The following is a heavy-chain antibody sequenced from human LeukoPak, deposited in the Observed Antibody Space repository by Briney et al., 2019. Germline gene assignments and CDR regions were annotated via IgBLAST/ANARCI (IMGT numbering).Heavy chain of an antibody. D-gene: IGHD4-17*01. V-gene: IGHV3-20*04. CDR1: GFTFDDYG. CDR2: INWNGGST. Sequence: GGSLRLSCAASGFTFDDYGLSWVRQAPGKGLEWVSGINWNGGSTSYADFVKGRFTISRDNAKNTLYLQMNSLRAEDTAVYYCARGDPTVTTTGSGGLDIWGQGTMVTVSS. J-gene: IGHJ3*02. CDR3: ARGDPTVTTTGSGGLDI.